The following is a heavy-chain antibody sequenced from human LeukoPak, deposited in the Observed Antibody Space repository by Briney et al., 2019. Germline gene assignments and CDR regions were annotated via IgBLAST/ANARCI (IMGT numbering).Heavy chain of an antibody. D-gene: IGHD3-10*01. J-gene: IGHJ4*02. V-gene: IGHV1-2*02. CDR3: AREIDHHYGSGV. CDR2: INPNSGGT. Sequence: ASVKVFCKASGYTFTDYYMHWVRQAPGQGLEWMGWINPNSGGTNYAQKFQGRVTLTRDTSITTAYVELSTLRSDDTAVYYCAREIDHHYGSGVWGQGTLVTVSS. CDR1: GYTFTDYY.